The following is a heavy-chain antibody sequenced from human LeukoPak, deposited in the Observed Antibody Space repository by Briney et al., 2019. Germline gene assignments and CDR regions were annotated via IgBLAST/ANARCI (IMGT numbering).Heavy chain of an antibody. V-gene: IGHV3-30*04. CDR3: ASLAGFDY. Sequence: PGGSLRLSCAASGFTFSSYAMHWVRQAPGKGLEWVAVISYDGSNKYYADSVKGRFTISRDNSKNTLYLQMNSLRAEDTAVYYCASLAGFDYWGQGTLVTVSP. J-gene: IGHJ4*02. CDR1: GFTFSSYA. CDR2: ISYDGSNK. D-gene: IGHD3-16*01.